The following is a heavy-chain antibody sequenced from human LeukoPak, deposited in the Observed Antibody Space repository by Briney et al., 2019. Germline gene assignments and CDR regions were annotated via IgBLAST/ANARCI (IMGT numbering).Heavy chain of an antibody. Sequence: PGGSLRLSCAASGFTFSIYAMSGVRQAPGEALEWVSAISGSGGSTYYADSVKGRFTISRDNSKNTLYLQMNSLRAEDTAVYYCAKEGGRSGVWGQGTTVTVSS. CDR1: GFTFSIYA. V-gene: IGHV3-23*01. CDR3: AKEGGRSGV. D-gene: IGHD3-3*01. J-gene: IGHJ6*02. CDR2: ISGSGGST.